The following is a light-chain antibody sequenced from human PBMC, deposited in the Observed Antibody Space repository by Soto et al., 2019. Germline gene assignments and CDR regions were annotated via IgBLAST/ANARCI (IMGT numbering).Light chain of an antibody. CDR3: QQYAASPLT. J-gene: IGKJ4*01. Sequence: EIVLTQSPGTLSLSPGESTTLSCWASPSVGRNFFAWYQQKPGRAPRLLMHGAYYRATCVPDRFSGSGSETDFTLTISRLEPEDFAVYYCQQYAASPLTFGGGTKVEIK. CDR1: PSVGRNF. V-gene: IGKV3-20*01. CDR2: GAY.